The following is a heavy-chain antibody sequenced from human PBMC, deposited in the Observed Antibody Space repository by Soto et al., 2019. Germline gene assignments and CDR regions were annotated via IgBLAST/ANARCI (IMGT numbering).Heavy chain of an antibody. CDR1: GGSMSSYY. CDR2: ISYSGST. V-gene: IGHV4-59*01. J-gene: IGHJ4*02. CDR3: ARADPDASVGY. D-gene: IGHD2-15*01. Sequence: SETLSLTCTVSGGSMSSYYWTWLRQSPGRGLEWIGYISYSGSTYYNPSLKSRVTISADTSKNQFSLRMNSMIAADTAVYYCARADPDASVGYWGQGTLVTSPQ.